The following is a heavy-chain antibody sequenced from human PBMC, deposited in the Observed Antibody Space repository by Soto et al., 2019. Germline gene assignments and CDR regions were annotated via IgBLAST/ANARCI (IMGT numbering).Heavy chain of an antibody. CDR1: GFTFSSYG. CDR3: AKDRDTYFDC. CDR2: ISYDGSNK. D-gene: IGHD5-18*01. Sequence: QVQLVESGGGVVQPGGSLRLSCAASGFTFSSYGMHWVRQAPGKGLEWVAVISYDGSNKYYADSVKGRFTISRDNSKNTLYLQMNSRRAEDTAVYYCAKDRDTYFDCWGQGALVTVSS. V-gene: IGHV3-30*18. J-gene: IGHJ4*02.